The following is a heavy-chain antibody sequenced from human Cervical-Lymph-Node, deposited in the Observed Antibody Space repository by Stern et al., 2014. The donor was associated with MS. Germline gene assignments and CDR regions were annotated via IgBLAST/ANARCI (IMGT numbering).Heavy chain of an antibody. Sequence: QVQLQQWGAGLLKPSETLSLTCAVYGGSFSGYYWSWIRQPPGKGLEWIGEINPSGSPNYNPALKSRFTISVDPSKNQFSLKLSSVTAADTAVYYCARRVIAARPLGWFDPWGQGTLVTVSS. D-gene: IGHD6-6*01. J-gene: IGHJ5*02. CDR1: GGSFSGYY. CDR2: INPSGSP. V-gene: IGHV4-34*01. CDR3: ARRVIAARPLGWFDP.